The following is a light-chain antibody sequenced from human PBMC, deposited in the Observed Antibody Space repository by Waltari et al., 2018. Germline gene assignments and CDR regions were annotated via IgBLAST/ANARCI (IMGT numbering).Light chain of an antibody. Sequence: SYVLTQQPSVSVAPGETARITCGGNSIGRKSVHWYKQRPGQAPGLVIYDDRARPSGIPERVSGSNSGNSATLTISRVEAGDEADYYCQVWDSSDQSYVVFGGGTELIVL. CDR2: DDR. J-gene: IGLJ2*01. CDR1: SIGRKS. V-gene: IGLV3-21*04. CDR3: QVWDSSDQSYVV.